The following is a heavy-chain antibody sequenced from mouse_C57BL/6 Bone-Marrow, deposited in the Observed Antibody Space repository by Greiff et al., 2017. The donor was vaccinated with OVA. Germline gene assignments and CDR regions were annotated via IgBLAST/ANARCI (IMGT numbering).Heavy chain of an antibody. V-gene: IGHV1-19*01. J-gene: IGHJ2*01. CDR2: INPYNGGT. Sequence: VQLQQSGPVLVKPGASVKMSCKASGYTFTDYYMNWVKQSHGKSLEWIGVINPYNGGTSYNQKFKGKATLTVDKSSSTAYMELNSLTSEDSAVYYCARYGYGTVDYWGQGTTLTVSA. D-gene: IGHD1-1*01. CDR1: GYTFTDYY. CDR3: ARYGYGTVDY.